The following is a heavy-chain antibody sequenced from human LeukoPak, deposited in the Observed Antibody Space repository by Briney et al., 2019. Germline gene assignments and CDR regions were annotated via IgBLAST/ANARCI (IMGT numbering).Heavy chain of an antibody. CDR1: GFTFSSYA. Sequence: GGSLRLSCAASGFTFSSYAMHWVRQAPGKGLEWAAVISYDGSNKYFADSVKGRFTISRDNSKNTLYLQMNSLRAEDTAVYYCAKDRRGPVFWSGPTLLDYWGQGTLVTVSS. CDR2: ISYDGSNK. V-gene: IGHV3-30-3*01. CDR3: AKDRRGPVFWSGPTLLDY. J-gene: IGHJ4*02. D-gene: IGHD3-3*01.